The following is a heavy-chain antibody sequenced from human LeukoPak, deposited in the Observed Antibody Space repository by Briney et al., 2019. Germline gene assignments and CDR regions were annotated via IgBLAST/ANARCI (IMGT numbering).Heavy chain of an antibody. Sequence: GASVKVSCKASGYTFTGHAMHWVRQAPGQRLEWMGWINAGNGNTKYSQKFQGRVTITRDTSASTAYMELSSLRSEDTAVYYCALQGVRGVSYYFDYWGQGTLVTVSS. CDR1: GYTFTGHA. J-gene: IGHJ4*02. D-gene: IGHD3-10*01. CDR2: INAGNGNT. CDR3: ALQGVRGVSYYFDY. V-gene: IGHV1-3*01.